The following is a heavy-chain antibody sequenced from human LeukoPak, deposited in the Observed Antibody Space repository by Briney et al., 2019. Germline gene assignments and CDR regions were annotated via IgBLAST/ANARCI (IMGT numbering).Heavy chain of an antibody. Sequence: GGSLRLSCAASGFTFSSYAMSWVRQAPGMGLEWVSAISGNSGNTHYADSVKGRFTISGDNSKNTLYLQMNSLRAEDTAIYYCAKPARVGAVDYWGQGTLVTVSS. CDR3: AKPARVGAVDY. J-gene: IGHJ4*02. CDR2: ISGNSGNT. CDR1: GFTFSSYA. V-gene: IGHV3-23*01. D-gene: IGHD6-13*01.